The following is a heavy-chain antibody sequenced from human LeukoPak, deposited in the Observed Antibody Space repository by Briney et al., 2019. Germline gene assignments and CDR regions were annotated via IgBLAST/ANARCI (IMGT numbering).Heavy chain of an antibody. D-gene: IGHD6-6*01. Sequence: ASVKVSCKASGYSFTTYGISWVRQAPGQGLEWMGWIHPYNGNTNYAQMLQGRVTMTTETSTSTAYMELRSLGSDDTAVYYCARDREAARPGWFDPWGQGTLVTVSS. CDR3: ARDREAARPGWFDP. V-gene: IGHV1-18*01. J-gene: IGHJ5*02. CDR1: GYSFTTYG. CDR2: IHPYNGNT.